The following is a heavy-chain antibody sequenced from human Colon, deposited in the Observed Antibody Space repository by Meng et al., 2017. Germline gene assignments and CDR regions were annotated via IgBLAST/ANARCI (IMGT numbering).Heavy chain of an antibody. CDR2: IYYSGST. Sequence: GSLRLSCTVSGGSISSYYWSWIRQPPGKGLEWIGYIYYSGSTNYNPSLKSRVTISVDTSKNQFSLKLNSVTASDTALYYCARVGSTFLGFAAFDIWGQGTMVTVSS. CDR3: ARVGSTFLGFAAFDI. D-gene: IGHD2/OR15-2a*01. V-gene: IGHV4-59*08. J-gene: IGHJ3*02. CDR1: GGSISSYY.